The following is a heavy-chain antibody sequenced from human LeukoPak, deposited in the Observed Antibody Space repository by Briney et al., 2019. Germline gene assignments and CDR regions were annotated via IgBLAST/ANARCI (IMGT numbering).Heavy chain of an antibody. CDR2: VYYSGNT. J-gene: IGHJ4*02. CDR3: ARRPGGYYGLGSRLDN. V-gene: IGHV4-39*01. CDR1: GGPISGAGYS. Sequence: PSETLSLTCTVSGGPISGAGYSWGWIRQPPGKGLEWIGSVYYSGNTDYNPSLKSRLTMSVDTTKNQFLLRLRSVTAADTAVYYCARRPGGYYGLGSRLDNWGQGTLVTVSS. D-gene: IGHD3-10*01.